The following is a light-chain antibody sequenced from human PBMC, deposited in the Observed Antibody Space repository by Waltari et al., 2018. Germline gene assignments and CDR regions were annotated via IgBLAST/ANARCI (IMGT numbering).Light chain of an antibody. CDR2: SVS. V-gene: IGKV2-28*01. J-gene: IGKJ4*01. Sequence: DIMLTQSPLPLAVPHGEPASTPCRSGQSILNSNGYHYLDWFVQKPGKSQPLMIYSVSNRASGFPDRFTGSGSGTEFTLKISRVEAGDVGVDDCMQALRTPLTFGGGTKVEIK. CDR3: MQALRTPLT. CDR1: QSILNSNGYHY.